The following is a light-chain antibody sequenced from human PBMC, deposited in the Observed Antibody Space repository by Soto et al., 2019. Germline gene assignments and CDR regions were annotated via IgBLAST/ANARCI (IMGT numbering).Light chain of an antibody. Sequence: EIVLTQSPVTLSLSPGERATLSCRASQSVSRYLAWYQQKPGQAPRLLMYDASSRATGFPARFSGSGSGTDFTLTISSLEPEDFAVYYCQQRSNWPITFGQGTRLEI. CDR3: QQRSNWPIT. J-gene: IGKJ5*01. CDR2: DAS. CDR1: QSVSRY. V-gene: IGKV3-11*01.